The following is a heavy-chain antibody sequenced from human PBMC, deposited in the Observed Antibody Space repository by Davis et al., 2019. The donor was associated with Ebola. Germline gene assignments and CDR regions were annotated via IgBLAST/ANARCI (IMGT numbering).Heavy chain of an antibody. V-gene: IGHV1-18*04. J-gene: IGHJ3*02. Sequence: ASVKVSCKASGYTFTSYYMHWVRQAPGQGLEWMGWISAYNGNTNYAQKVQGRVTMTTDTSTGTAHLDLRSLRSDDTAVYFCARTSIVGTTTTASDIWGQGTLVTVSS. D-gene: IGHD1-26*01. CDR1: GYTFTSYY. CDR2: ISAYNGNT. CDR3: ARTSIVGTTTTASDI.